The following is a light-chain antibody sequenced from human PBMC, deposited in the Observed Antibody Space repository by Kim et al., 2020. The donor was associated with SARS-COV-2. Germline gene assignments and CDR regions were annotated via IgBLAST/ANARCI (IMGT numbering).Light chain of an antibody. CDR3: AAWDDSLSGYV. J-gene: IGLJ1*01. CDR2: GSN. CDR1: SSNIGDNP. Sequence: GQRVTISCSGSSSNIGDNPVYGYQQFPGAAPKLFIFGSNQRPSGVPERFSGSKSGTSASLAITGLRSEDEADYYCAAWDDSLSGYVFGTGTKVTVL. V-gene: IGLV1-47*01.